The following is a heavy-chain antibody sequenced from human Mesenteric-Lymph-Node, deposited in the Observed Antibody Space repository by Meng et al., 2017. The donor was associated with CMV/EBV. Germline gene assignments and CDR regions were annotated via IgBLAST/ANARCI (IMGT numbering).Heavy chain of an antibody. CDR2: INPNSGAT. D-gene: IGHD1-1*01. CDR3: ARGIRNWTYYFDY. V-gene: IGHV1-2*02. Sequence: ASVKVSCKASGYIFTGYYIHWVRQAPGQGLEWMGWINPNSGATNYAQNLQGRVTMTRDTSISTAYMELSSLRSDDTAVYYCARGIRNWTYYFDYWGQGTLVTVSS. CDR1: GYIFTGYY. J-gene: IGHJ4*02.